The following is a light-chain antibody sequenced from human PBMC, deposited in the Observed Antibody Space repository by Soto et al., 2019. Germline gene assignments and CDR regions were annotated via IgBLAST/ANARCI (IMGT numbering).Light chain of an antibody. CDR3: QQYGRSPFT. V-gene: IGKV3-20*01. Sequence: EIVLTQSPGTLSLSPGERATLSCRARQSVSSSYLAWCQQKPGQAPRLLIYGASSRATGIPGRFSGSGSGTDFTLTISRLEPEDFAVYYCQQYGRSPFTFGPGTKVDIK. J-gene: IGKJ3*01. CDR2: GAS. CDR1: QSVSSSY.